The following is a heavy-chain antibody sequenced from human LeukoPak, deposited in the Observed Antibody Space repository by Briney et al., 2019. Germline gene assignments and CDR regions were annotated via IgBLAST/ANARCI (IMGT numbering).Heavy chain of an antibody. J-gene: IGHJ4*02. Sequence: PGGSLRLSCAASGFTFSSYAMSWVRQAPGKGLEWVSAISGSGGSTYYADSVKGRLTISRDNSKNTLYLQMNSLRAEDTAVYYCAKLEEIWFGELLSSFDYWGQGTLVTVSS. CDR2: ISGSGGST. V-gene: IGHV3-23*01. D-gene: IGHD3-10*01. CDR3: AKLEEIWFGELLSSFDY. CDR1: GFTFSSYA.